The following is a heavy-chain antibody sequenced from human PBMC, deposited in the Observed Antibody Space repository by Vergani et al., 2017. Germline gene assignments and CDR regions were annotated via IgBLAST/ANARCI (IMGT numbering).Heavy chain of an antibody. V-gene: IGHV1-8*01. D-gene: IGHD3-10*01. CDR1: GYTFTSYD. CDR2: MNPNRGNT. Sequence: QVQLVQSGAEVKKPGASVKVSCKASGYTFTSYDINWVRQATGQGLECMGWMNPNRGNTGYAQKFQGRVTLTRNTPISTAYMELSSLRSEDTAVYYCARGNRGYYYGSGSYYKDYYYDMDVWGKGTTVTVSS. CDR3: ARGNRGYYYGSGSYYKDYYYDMDV. J-gene: IGHJ6*03.